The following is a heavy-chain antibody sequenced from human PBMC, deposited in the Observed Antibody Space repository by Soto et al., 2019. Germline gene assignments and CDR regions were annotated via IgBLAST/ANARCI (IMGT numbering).Heavy chain of an antibody. V-gene: IGHV4-34*01. J-gene: IGHJ4*02. D-gene: IGHD3-10*01. CDR1: GGSFSGYY. Sequence: QVQLQQWGAGLLKPSETLSLTCAVYGGSFSGYYWSWIRQPPGKGLEWIGEITHIGNTNYNPALRSRVTISLDTSKNPFSLSLSSVTAADTAVYYGATRLRGLLSFGKSPHPFDYWGQGTLVTVSS. CDR2: ITHIGNT. CDR3: ATRLRGLLSFGKSPHPFDY.